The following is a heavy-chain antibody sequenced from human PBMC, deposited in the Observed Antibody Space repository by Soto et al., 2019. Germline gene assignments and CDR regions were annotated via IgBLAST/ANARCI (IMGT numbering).Heavy chain of an antibody. D-gene: IGHD3-3*01. V-gene: IGHV4-30-4*02. Sequence: SETLSLTCTVSGGSISSGGYYWTWIRQHPGKGLEWIGYIYYSGSTFYNSSLKPRVSISVDRSKNQFSLKLKSVTETDTAVYYCARVKVGDLFRFNWFFDLWARGTLVTVSS. CDR3: ARVKVGDLFRFNWFFDL. CDR1: GGSISSGGYY. J-gene: IGHJ2*01. CDR2: IYYSGST.